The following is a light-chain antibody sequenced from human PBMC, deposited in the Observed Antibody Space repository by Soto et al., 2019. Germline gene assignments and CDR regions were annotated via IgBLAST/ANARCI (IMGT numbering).Light chain of an antibody. J-gene: IGKJ4*01. CDR3: QQYYNTPLT. Sequence: IVMTQSPDSLAASLGERATINCKSSQSVLYSSNNKDYLAWYQQKPGQPPKLLIYWASTRESGVPDRISGSGSGTDFTLTISSMQAEDVAVYYCQQYYNTPLTFGGGIKVDIK. CDR1: QSVLYSSNNKDY. CDR2: WAS. V-gene: IGKV4-1*01.